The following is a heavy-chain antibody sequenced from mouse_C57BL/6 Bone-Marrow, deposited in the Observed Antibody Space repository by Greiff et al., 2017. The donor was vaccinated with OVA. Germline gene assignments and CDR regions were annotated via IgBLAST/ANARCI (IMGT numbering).Heavy chain of an antibody. CDR3: AKYGMSSFDY. V-gene: IGHV5-6*01. CDR1: GLAFSSYG. D-gene: IGHD1-1*02. CDR2: ISSGGSYT. Sequence: EVQLVESGGDLVKPGGSLKLSCAASGLAFSSYGMSWVRQTPDKRLEWVANISSGGSYTNYPDSVKGRFTISRDNAKNTLNLQMSSLKSEDTAMYYCAKYGMSSFDYWGQGTTLTVSS. J-gene: IGHJ2*01.